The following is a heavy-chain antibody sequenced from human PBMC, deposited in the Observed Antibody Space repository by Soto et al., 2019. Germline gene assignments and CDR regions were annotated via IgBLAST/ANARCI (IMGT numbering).Heavy chain of an antibody. CDR2: IWYDGSNK. V-gene: IGHV3-33*01. J-gene: IGHJ4*02. Sequence: GGSLRLSCAASGFTFSSYGMHWVRQAPGKGLEWVAVIWYDGSNKYYADSVKGRFTISRDNSKNMLYLQMNSLRAEDTVVYYCARDRGYSYGYDVIGFFDYWGQGTLVTVSS. D-gene: IGHD5-18*01. CDR3: ARDRGYSYGYDVIGFFDY. CDR1: GFTFSSYG.